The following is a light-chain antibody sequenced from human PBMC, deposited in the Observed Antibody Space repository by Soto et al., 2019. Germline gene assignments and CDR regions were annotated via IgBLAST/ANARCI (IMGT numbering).Light chain of an antibody. CDR2: GVT. Sequence: QSALTQPASVSGSLGQSITVSCTGTRSDIGSYDFVSWYQHHPDKSPTLLIYGVTNRPSGVSNRFSGSKSGNTASLTISGLQDEDEADYFCTSYTSSTKRWVFGGGTKLTVL. J-gene: IGLJ3*02. CDR3: TSYTSSTKRWV. CDR1: RSDIGSYDF. V-gene: IGLV2-14*01.